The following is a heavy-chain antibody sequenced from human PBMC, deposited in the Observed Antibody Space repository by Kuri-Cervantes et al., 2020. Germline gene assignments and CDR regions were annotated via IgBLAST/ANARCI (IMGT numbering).Heavy chain of an antibody. Sequence: SETLSLTCTVSGGSISSHYWSWIRQPAGKGLEWIGRIYTSGSTNYNPSLKSRVTISVDTSKNQFSLKLSSVTAADTAVYYCARHMSEQLASPIDYWGQGTLVTVSS. CDR3: ARHMSEQLASPIDY. CDR1: GGSISSHY. D-gene: IGHD6-6*01. V-gene: IGHV4-4*07. CDR2: IYTSGST. J-gene: IGHJ4*02.